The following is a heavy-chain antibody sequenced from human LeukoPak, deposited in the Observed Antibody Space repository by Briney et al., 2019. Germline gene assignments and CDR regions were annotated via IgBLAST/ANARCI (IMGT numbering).Heavy chain of an antibody. J-gene: IGHJ4*02. V-gene: IGHV4-4*07. CDR1: GVSISSYY. CDR3: ARLNSGWCDHDY. CDR2: MSTSGST. D-gene: IGHD6-19*01. Sequence: SETLSLTCTVSGVSISSYYWNWIRQLAGKGLEWIGRMSTSGSTNYNPSLKSRVTMSVDTSRNQFSLRLSSVTAADTAVYYCARLNSGWCDHDYWGQGALVTVSS.